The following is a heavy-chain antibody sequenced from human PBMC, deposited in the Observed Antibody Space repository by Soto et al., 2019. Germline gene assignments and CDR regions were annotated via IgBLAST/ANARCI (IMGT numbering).Heavy chain of an antibody. J-gene: IGHJ6*02. V-gene: IGHV1-69*13. CDR3: ARGGSYYYYYGMDV. D-gene: IGHD1-26*01. CDR2: IIPIFGTA. CDR1: GCSFSSYA. Sequence: SAKVSWKASGCSFSSYAISVVRQAIGQGLEWMGGIIPIFGTANYAQKFQGRVTITADESTSTAYMELSSLRSEDTAVYYCARGGSYYYYYGMDVWGQGTTVTVSS.